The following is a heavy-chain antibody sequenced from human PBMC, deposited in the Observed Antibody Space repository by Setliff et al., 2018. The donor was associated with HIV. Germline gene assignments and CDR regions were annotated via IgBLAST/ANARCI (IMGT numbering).Heavy chain of an antibody. J-gene: IGHJ5*02. V-gene: IGHV4-4*08. CDR2: IYNRGGT. CDR1: GGSISSHY. CDR3: ARGSHASFWTGYGEMYFDP. D-gene: IGHD3-3*01. Sequence: PSETLSLTCTVSGGSISSHYWSWIRQSPGKGLEWIGSIYNRGGTSYSPSLKSRVTISMDTSKNQLFLNLTSVTAADTAVYYCARGSHASFWTGYGEMYFDPWGQGTQVTVSS.